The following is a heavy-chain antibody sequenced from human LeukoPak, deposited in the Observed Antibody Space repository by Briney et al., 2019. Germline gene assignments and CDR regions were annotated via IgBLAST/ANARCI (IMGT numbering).Heavy chain of an antibody. J-gene: IGHJ4*02. V-gene: IGHV3-48*03. D-gene: IGHD3-22*01. CDR2: ISSSGSTI. CDR1: GFTFSSYE. CDR3: ARDHWYYDSSGYYSGNFDY. Sequence: TGGSLRLSCAASGFTFSSYEMNWVRQAPGKGLEWVSYISSSGSTIYYADSVKGRFTIPRDNAKNSLYLQMNSLRAEDTAVYYCARDHWYYDSSGYYSGNFDYWGQGTLVTVSS.